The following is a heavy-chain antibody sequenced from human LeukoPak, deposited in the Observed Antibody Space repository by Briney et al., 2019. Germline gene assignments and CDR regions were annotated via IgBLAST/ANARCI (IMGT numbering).Heavy chain of an antibody. D-gene: IGHD3-9*01. J-gene: IGHJ4*02. CDR3: ARHSRTYYDILTGPYGGSFDS. CDR1: GGSISSSSYY. CDR2: IYYGGST. V-gene: IGHV4-39*01. Sequence: SETLSLTCTVSGGSISSSSYYWGWIRQPPGKGLEWIGSIYYGGSTYYNPSLKSRVTISVDTSKNQFSLKLSSVTAADTAVYYCARHSRTYYDILTGPYGGSFDSWGQRGLVTVSS.